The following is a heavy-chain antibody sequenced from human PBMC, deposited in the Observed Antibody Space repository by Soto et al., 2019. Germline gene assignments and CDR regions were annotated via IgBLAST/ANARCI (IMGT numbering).Heavy chain of an antibody. J-gene: IGHJ6*02. CDR1: GFTFSSYG. V-gene: IGHV3-30*18. D-gene: IGHD3-22*01. CDR2: ISYDGSNK. Sequence: PGGSLRLSCAASGFTFSSYGIHWVRQAPGKGLEWVAVISYDGSNKYYADSVKGRFTISRDNSKNTLYLQMNSLRAEDTAVYYCAKDRAIVVVLTHYYGMDVWGQGTTVTVSS. CDR3: AKDRAIVVVLTHYYGMDV.